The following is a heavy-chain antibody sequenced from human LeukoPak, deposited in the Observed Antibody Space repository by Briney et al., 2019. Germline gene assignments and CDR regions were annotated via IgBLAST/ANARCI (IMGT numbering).Heavy chain of an antibody. CDR2: ISSTGTTI. CDR1: GFTFSDYS. CDR3: ARDRYEVFSGYAPLDY. D-gene: IGHD3-9*01. Sequence: GGSLRLSCEASGFTFSDYSMSWLRQAPGKGLEWISYISSTGTTIYYTDSVKGRFTISRDNAKKTLFLQMSTLRAEDTAEYYCARDRYEVFSGYAPLDYWGQGTLVTVSS. V-gene: IGHV3-11*01. J-gene: IGHJ4*02.